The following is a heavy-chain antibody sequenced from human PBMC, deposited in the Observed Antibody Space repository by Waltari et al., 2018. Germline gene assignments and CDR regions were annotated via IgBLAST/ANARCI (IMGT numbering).Heavy chain of an antibody. Sequence: QVQLVQSGAEVKKPGASVKVSCKASGYAFNDYYIHGVRQAPGQGLEWMGRINPNNGGTNYAQKFQGRVTMTRDTSISTAYMDLTRLTSDDTAVYYCAKAGSPSFWGPGTLVTVSS. CDR3: AKAGSPSF. V-gene: IGHV1-2*06. J-gene: IGHJ4*02. CDR2: INPNNGGT. CDR1: GYAFNDYY. D-gene: IGHD3-10*01.